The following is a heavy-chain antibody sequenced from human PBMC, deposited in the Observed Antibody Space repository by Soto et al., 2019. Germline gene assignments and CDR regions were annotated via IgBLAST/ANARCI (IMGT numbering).Heavy chain of an antibody. CDR1: GHTFHNYA. CDR3: AKVSRGMGIVPAALK. J-gene: IGHJ4*02. Sequence: EVQLLESGGGLEQPGGSLRLSCVGSGHTFHNYAMTWVRQAPGKGLEWVTGISGSGGSTYYADSVRGRFTISRDDSKNTLYLQMNSLRADDTAVYYCAKVSRGMGIVPAALKWGQGTLVIVSS. V-gene: IGHV3-23*01. D-gene: IGHD2-2*01. CDR2: ISGSGGST.